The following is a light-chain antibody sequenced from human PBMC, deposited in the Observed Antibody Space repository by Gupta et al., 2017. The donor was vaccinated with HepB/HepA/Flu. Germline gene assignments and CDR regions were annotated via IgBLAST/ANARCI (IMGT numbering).Light chain of an antibody. CDR1: SSNIGSNY. CDR2: RHN. J-gene: IGLJ3*02. V-gene: IGLV1-47*01. CDR3: AAWDDSLSVNWV. Sequence: QSVLTQPPSASGTPGQRVTISCSGSSSNIGSNYVYWYQQLPGMAPKLLIYRHNQRPSGVPDRFSGSKSGTSASLAISXLXSEDETXYYCAAWDDSLSVNWVFGGGTKLTVL.